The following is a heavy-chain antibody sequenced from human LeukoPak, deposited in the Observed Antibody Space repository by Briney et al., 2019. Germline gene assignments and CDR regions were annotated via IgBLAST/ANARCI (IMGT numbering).Heavy chain of an antibody. Sequence: GESLKISCKGSGYTFITYWIGWVRQMPGKGLQWMGIIYPGDSTTKYSPPFQGQVTISADKSINTAYLQWSSLKASDTAMYYCARSPKLNYDILTGYYADYWGQGTLVTVSS. CDR1: GYTFITYW. J-gene: IGHJ4*02. CDR3: ARSPKLNYDILTGYYADY. V-gene: IGHV5-51*01. CDR2: IYPGDSTT. D-gene: IGHD3-9*01.